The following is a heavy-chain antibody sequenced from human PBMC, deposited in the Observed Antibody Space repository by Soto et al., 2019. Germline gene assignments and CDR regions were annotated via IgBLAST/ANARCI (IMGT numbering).Heavy chain of an antibody. Sequence: SVKVSCTASGGTFSSYAISWVRQAPGQGLEWMGGIIPIFGTANYAQKFQRRVTITADESTSTAYMELSSLRSEDTAVYYCARDVWSDYDSSGYPAYWGQGTLVTVSS. CDR2: IIPIFGTA. D-gene: IGHD3-22*01. CDR3: ARDVWSDYDSSGYPAY. J-gene: IGHJ4*02. V-gene: IGHV1-69*13. CDR1: GGTFSSYA.